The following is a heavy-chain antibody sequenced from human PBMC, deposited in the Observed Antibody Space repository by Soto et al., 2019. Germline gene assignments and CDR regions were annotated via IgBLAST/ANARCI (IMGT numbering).Heavy chain of an antibody. CDR2: INHSGST. Sequence: SETLSLTCAVYGGSFSGYYWSWIRQPPGKGLEWIGEINHSGSTNYNPSLKSRVTISVDTSKNQFSLKLSSVTAADTAMYYCARGFYDFWSGYCFDYWGQGTLVTVSS. D-gene: IGHD3-3*01. CDR1: GGSFSGYY. V-gene: IGHV4-34*01. CDR3: ARGFYDFWSGYCFDY. J-gene: IGHJ4*02.